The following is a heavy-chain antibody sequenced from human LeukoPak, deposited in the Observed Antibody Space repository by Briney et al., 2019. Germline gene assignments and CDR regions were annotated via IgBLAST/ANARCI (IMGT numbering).Heavy chain of an antibody. CDR2: ISSNGGST. CDR3: ARDNDHYYDSSGYTEAYYFDY. J-gene: IGHJ4*02. CDR1: GFTFSSYA. V-gene: IGHV3-64*04. D-gene: IGHD3-22*01. Sequence: GGSLRLSCAASGFTFSSYAMHWVRQAPGKGLEYVSAISSNGGSTYYADSVKGRFTISRDNSKNTLYLQMNSLRAEDTAVYYCARDNDHYYDSSGYTEAYYFDYWGQGTLVTVSS.